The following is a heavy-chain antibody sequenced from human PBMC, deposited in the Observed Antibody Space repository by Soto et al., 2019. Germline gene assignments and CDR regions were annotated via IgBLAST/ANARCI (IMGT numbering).Heavy chain of an antibody. CDR2: SGGSGSTI. CDR3: GIGYYSTKFAS. J-gene: IGHJ4*02. D-gene: IGHD3-22*01. Sequence: EVQLVESGGGVVQPGGSLRLSCAASGFSFSDYEMNWVRQPPGKGLQWVSYSGGSGSTIEYADSVKGRFTISRDYAKTWLSLQLNSLRVEATAVYYCGIGYYSTKFASWGKGTLVSASS. V-gene: IGHV3-48*03. CDR1: GFSFSDYE.